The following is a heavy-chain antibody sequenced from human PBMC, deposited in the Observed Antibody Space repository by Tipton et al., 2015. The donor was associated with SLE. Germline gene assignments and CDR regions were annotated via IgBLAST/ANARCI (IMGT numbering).Heavy chain of an antibody. Sequence: TLSLTCTVSGGSIRSSSYYWAWIRQPSGKGLEWIGSIYYSGSTNYNPHLESRVTISVDMSRNQISLKMNSVTAADTAVYYCARHLGPDWMATKRGYVDLWGRGTLVSVSS. CDR3: ARHLGPDWMATKRGYVDL. CDR1: GGSIRSSSYY. CDR2: IYYSGST. V-gene: IGHV4-39*01. J-gene: IGHJ2*01. D-gene: IGHD5-24*01.